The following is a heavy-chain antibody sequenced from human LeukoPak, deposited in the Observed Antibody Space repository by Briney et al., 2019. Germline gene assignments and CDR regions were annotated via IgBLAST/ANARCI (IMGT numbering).Heavy chain of an antibody. Sequence: GSLRLSCAASGFTFSSYSMTWVRQAPGKGLEWVSSITSGGDDIYYSDSVKGRFTISRDSAKNSLFLQMNNLRAEDTAVYYCATKQWLNSWGQGTRVIVSS. D-gene: IGHD6-19*01. J-gene: IGHJ4*02. CDR2: ITSGGDDI. CDR3: ATKQWLNS. V-gene: IGHV3-21*01. CDR1: GFTFSSYS.